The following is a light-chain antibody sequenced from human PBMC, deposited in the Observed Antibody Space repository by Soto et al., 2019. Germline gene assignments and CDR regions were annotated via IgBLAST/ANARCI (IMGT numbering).Light chain of an antibody. CDR1: QSINSNY. J-gene: IGKJ5*01. Sequence: EIVLTQSPATLSLSPGERAILSCGASQSINSNYLAWYQQKPGLAPRLVIYDTSRRAPGIPDRLTGSGSGTDFTLTISRLEPEDSAIYYCQQYGSSPTFGQGTRLEIK. V-gene: IGKV3D-20*01. CDR3: QQYGSSPT. CDR2: DTS.